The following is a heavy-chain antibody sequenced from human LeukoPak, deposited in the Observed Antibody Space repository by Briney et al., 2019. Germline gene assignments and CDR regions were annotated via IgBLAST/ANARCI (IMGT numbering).Heavy chain of an antibody. CDR3: TTDVAYCSSTSCYFDY. J-gene: IGHJ4*02. D-gene: IGHD2-2*01. Sequence: GGSLRLSCAASGFTFSNAWMSWVRQAPGKGLEWVGRIKSKTDGGTTDYAALVIGRFAISRDDSKNTLYLQMNSLKTEDTAVYYCTTDVAYCSSTSCYFDYWGQGTLVTVSS. CDR1: GFTFSNAW. V-gene: IGHV3-15*01. CDR2: IKSKTDGGTT.